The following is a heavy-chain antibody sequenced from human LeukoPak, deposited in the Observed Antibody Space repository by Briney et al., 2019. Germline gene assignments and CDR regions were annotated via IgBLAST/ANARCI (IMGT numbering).Heavy chain of an antibody. CDR3: ATYSSLNRREFQY. D-gene: IGHD3-22*01. V-gene: IGHV3-7*01. Sequence: GGSLKLSCVASGFSFNTYWMSWVRQAPGKGLEWVANIKQDGSEQYYVDSVKGRFTIPRDNAKNSLYLQMNSLRAEDTAVYYCATYSSLNRREFQYWGQGTLLTVSS. CDR2: IKQDGSEQ. CDR1: GFSFNTYW. J-gene: IGHJ1*01.